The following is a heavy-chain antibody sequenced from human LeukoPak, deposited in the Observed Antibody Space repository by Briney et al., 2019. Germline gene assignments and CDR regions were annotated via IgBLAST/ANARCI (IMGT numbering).Heavy chain of an antibody. CDR1: GVSISSYY. D-gene: IGHD3-22*01. J-gene: IGHJ4*02. Sequence: SETLSLTCTVSGVSISSYYWSWIRQPPGKGLEWIGYMYYSGSTNYNPSLKSRVTISVDTSKNQFSLKLSSVTAADTAVYYCARSGSSGYYLYFDYWGQGTLVTVSS. V-gene: IGHV4-59*01. CDR2: MYYSGST. CDR3: ARSGSSGYYLYFDY.